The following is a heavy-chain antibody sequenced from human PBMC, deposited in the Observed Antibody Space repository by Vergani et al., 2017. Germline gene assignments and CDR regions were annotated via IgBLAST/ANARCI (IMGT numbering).Heavy chain of an antibody. Sequence: QLQLHKSGPGLVKPSETLSLTCTLSGGSISSSSHFWGWLRQTPGKGLEWIGSIYYSGSIYYNPSLKSRVSISVDTSKNQFSLKLSSVTAADSAVYYCARHDSGHYDSSYYGFDFWGQGTTVTVSS. J-gene: IGHJ6*02. D-gene: IGHD3-16*01. V-gene: IGHV4-39*01. CDR1: GGSISSSSHF. CDR3: ARHDSGHYDSSYYGFDF. CDR2: IYYSGSI.